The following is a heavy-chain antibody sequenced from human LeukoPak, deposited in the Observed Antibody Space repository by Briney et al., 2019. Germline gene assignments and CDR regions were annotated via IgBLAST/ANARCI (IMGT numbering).Heavy chain of an antibody. CDR2: IIPIFGTA. Sequence: SVKVSSKASGYTFTSYDINWVRQATGQGLEWMGGIIPIFGTANYAQKFQGRVTITADESTSTAYMELSSLRAEDTAVYYCAKDFASANARYGSGSYYDYWGQGTLVTVSS. CDR3: AKDFASANARYGSGSYYDY. V-gene: IGHV1-69*13. D-gene: IGHD3-10*01. CDR1: GYTFTSYD. J-gene: IGHJ4*02.